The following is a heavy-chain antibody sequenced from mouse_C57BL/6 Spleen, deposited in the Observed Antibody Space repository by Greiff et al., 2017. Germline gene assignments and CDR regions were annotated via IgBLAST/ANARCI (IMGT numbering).Heavy chain of an antibody. Sequence: EVKLMESGGDLVKPGGSLKLSCAASGFTFSSYGMSWVRQTPEKRLEWVATICSGGSYTYYPDSVKGRFTISRDNAKNTLYLQMSSLKSEDTAMYYCARGEDYDYAWFAYWGQGTLVTVSA. CDR3: ARGEDYDYAWFAY. D-gene: IGHD2-4*01. J-gene: IGHJ3*01. CDR1: GFTFSSYG. V-gene: IGHV5-6*02. CDR2: ICSGGSYT.